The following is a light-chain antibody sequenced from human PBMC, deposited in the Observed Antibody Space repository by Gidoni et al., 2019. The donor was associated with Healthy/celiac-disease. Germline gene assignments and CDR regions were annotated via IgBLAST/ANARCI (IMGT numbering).Light chain of an antibody. Sequence: DIVLTQSPGTLSLSPGERATLSCRASQSVSSSYLAWYQQKPGQAPRLLIYGASSRATGLPDRFSGSGSGTDFTLTISRLEPEDFAVYYCQQYGSSPRYTFGQXTKLEIQ. CDR1: QSVSSSY. CDR2: GAS. CDR3: QQYGSSPRYT. J-gene: IGKJ2*01. V-gene: IGKV3-20*01.